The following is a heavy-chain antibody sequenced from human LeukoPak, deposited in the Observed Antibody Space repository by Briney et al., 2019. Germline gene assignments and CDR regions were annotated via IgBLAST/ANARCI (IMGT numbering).Heavy chain of an antibody. J-gene: IGHJ4*02. D-gene: IGHD3-3*01. CDR1: GGTFSSYA. CDR3: ARARGKDYDFWSGYSG. CDR2: IIPIFGTA. Sequence: SVKVSCKASGGTFSSYAINWVRQAPGQGLEWMGGIIPIFGTANYAQKFQDRVTITADESTSTAYMELSSLRSEDTAVYYCARARGKDYDFWSGYSGWGQGTLVTVSS. V-gene: IGHV1-69*01.